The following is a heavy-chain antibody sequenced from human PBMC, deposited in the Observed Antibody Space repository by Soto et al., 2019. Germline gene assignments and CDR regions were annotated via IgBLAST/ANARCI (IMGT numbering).Heavy chain of an antibody. CDR3: ARGYESGYTFGHDL. V-gene: IGHV4-4*07. CDR1: GDSISSTY. CDR2: IYPSGSN. J-gene: IGHJ5*02. Sequence: PSETLSLTCTVSGDSISSTYWSWVRQPAGRGLEWIGRIYPSGSNNYNPSLESRVTMSVDTSKNQFSLTLRSVTAADTAVYFCARGYESGYTFGHDLWGQGTLVTVSS. D-gene: IGHD3-3*01.